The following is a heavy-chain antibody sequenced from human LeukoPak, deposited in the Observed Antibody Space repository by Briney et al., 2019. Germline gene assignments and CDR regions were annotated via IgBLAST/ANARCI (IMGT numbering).Heavy chain of an antibody. CDR3: VKGVY. J-gene: IGHJ4*02. D-gene: IGHD3-10*01. V-gene: IGHV3-7*01. CDR2: IKQDGSEK. Sequence: GGSRRPSWAVSASTFSIYWTGWVRQAPGKGVAWVTNIKQDGSEKYYVDSVKGRFTIPRDNAKNSLYLQMNSLRAEDTAVYYCVKGVYWGQGTLVTVSS. CDR1: ASTFSIYW.